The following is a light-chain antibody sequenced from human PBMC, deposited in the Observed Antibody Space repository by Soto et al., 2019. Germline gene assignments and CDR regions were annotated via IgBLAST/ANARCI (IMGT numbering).Light chain of an antibody. CDR2: DAS. CDR3: QQYDSYSYT. CDR1: QTIATW. J-gene: IGKJ2*01. V-gene: IGKV1-5*01. Sequence: DIQMTQSPSALSASVGDRVTITCRASQTIATWLAWYQQKPGQAPKLLIYDASRLQSGVPSRFSGSGSGTVFTLTISSLQPDDFATYYCQQYDSYSYTFGQGTKLDLK.